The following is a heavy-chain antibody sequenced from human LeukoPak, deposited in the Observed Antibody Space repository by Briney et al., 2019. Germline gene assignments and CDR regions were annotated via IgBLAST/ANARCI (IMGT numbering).Heavy chain of an antibody. CDR3: ARPAVGDYLAYFDY. Sequence: GASVKVSCKASGGTFSSYAISWVRQAPGQGLEWMGRIIPILGIANYAQKFQGRVTITADKSTSTAYMELSSLRSEDTAVYYCARPAVGDYLAYFDYWGQGTLVTVSS. J-gene: IGHJ4*02. CDR2: IIPILGIA. CDR1: GGTFSSYA. V-gene: IGHV1-69*04. D-gene: IGHD3-10*01.